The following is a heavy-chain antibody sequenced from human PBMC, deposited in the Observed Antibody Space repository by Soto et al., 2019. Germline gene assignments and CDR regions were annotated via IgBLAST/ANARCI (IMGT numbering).Heavy chain of an antibody. J-gene: IGHJ4*02. CDR3: AHRPYGDYPIDY. CDR1: VFSLNTSGVG. V-gene: IGHV2-5*02. Sequence: QITLKESGPTLVKPTQPLTLTCTFSVFSLNTSGVGVGCIRLPPGKALEWLALIYWDDDKRYSPSLKSRLTITKNTSKNQVVLTMTNMDPGDTGTYYCAHRPYGDYPIDYWGQGTLVTVSS. CDR2: IYWDDDK. D-gene: IGHD4-17*01.